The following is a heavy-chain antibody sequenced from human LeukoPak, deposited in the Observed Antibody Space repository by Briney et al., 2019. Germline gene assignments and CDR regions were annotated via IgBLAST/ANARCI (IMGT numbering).Heavy chain of an antibody. D-gene: IGHD3-16*01. CDR3: AKDPNAYQLIWGESHVRYFDY. V-gene: IGHV3-20*04. J-gene: IGHJ4*02. Sequence: GGSLRLSCAASGFTFDDYGMSWVRQAPGKGLEWVSGINWNGGSTGYADSVKGRLTISRDNSKNILFLQMHSVRVEDTAVYYCAKDPNAYQLIWGESHVRYFDYWGLGARVTVSS. CDR1: GFTFDDYG. CDR2: INWNGGST.